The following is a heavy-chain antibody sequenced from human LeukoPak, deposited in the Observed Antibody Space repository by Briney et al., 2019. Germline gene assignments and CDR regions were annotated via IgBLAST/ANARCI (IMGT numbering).Heavy chain of an antibody. Sequence: GGSLRLSCAASGFTFSSYWMHWVRQAPGKGLVWVSRINSDGSSTTHADSVKGRFAISRDNAKNTLFLQMNSLSPEDTAVYYCARDRSIEDAFDIWGQGTMVTVSS. V-gene: IGHV3-74*03. CDR3: ARDRSIEDAFDI. CDR2: INSDGSST. CDR1: GFTFSSYW. D-gene: IGHD3-3*02. J-gene: IGHJ3*02.